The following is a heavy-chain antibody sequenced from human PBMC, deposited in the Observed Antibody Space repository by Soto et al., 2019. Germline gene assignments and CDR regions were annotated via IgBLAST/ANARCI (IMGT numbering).Heavy chain of an antibody. Sequence: VQSGGEVKKPGASVKVSCKASGYTFSNNGFTWVRQAPGQGLEWMGWIGGYNGNTNYAPKFQGRVTMTADTSTSTAHMELRGLRSDDTAVYYCATAIAATGPADSWGXGTLVTVSS. J-gene: IGHJ4*02. CDR1: GYTFSNNG. CDR2: IGGYNGNT. CDR3: ATAIAATGPADS. V-gene: IGHV1-18*01. D-gene: IGHD5-12*01.